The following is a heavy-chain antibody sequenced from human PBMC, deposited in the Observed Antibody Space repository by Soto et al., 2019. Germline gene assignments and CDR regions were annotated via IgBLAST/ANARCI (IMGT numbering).Heavy chain of an antibody. V-gene: IGHV1-8*01. D-gene: IGHD1-7*01. CDR1: GYTFTSYD. CDR3: ARGTKVTATTRYYYGIDV. CDR2: MNPNSGNT. J-gene: IGHJ6*02. Sequence: GASVKVSCKASGYTFTSYDINWVRQATGQGLEWMGWMNPNSGNTGYAQKFQGRVTMTRNTSISTAYMELSSLRSEDTAVYYCARGTKVTATTRYYYGIDVSGQGTTVTVSS.